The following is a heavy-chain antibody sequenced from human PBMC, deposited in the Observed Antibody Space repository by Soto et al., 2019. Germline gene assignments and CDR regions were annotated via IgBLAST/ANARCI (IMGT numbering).Heavy chain of an antibody. CDR3: ARDAYYDYIWGSYRPDAFDI. D-gene: IGHD3-16*02. Sequence: QVQLQESGPGLVKPSETLSLTCTVSGGSISSYYWSWIRQPPGKGLEWIGYIYYSGSTNYNPSLMSRVTISVDTSKNQFSLKLSSVTAADTAVYYCARDAYYDYIWGSYRPDAFDIWGQGTMVTVSS. V-gene: IGHV4-59*01. CDR1: GGSISSYY. J-gene: IGHJ3*02. CDR2: IYYSGST.